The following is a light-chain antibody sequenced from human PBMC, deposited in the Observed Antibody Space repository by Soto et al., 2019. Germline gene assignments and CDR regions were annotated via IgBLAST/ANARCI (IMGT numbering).Light chain of an antibody. V-gene: IGKV1-39*01. Sequence: IQITQGPASLAASVGDRGNIACRASQSISSYLNWYQQKPGKAPKLLIYAASSLQSGVPSRFSGSGSGTEFSLTISRLQRADLSTYYCQQYNSYSFGQGTRWIS. J-gene: IGKJ1*01. CDR2: AAS. CDR1: QSISSY. CDR3: QQYNSYS.